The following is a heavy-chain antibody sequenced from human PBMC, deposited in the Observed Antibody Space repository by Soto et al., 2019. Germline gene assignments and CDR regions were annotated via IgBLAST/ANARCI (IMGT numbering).Heavy chain of an antibody. CDR3: ARAGGLGAVAVDS. CDR1: GGSISSGGYS. V-gene: IGHV4-30-2*01. D-gene: IGHD6-19*01. CDR2: IYHSGST. Sequence: QLQLQESGSGLVKPSQTLSLTCAVSGGSISSGGYSWSWIRQPPGKGLEWIGYIYHSGSTYYNPSLKRRVTISGDRSTHQFSLKLSSVTAADTAVYYCARAGGLGAVAVDSWGQGTLVTVSS. J-gene: IGHJ4*02.